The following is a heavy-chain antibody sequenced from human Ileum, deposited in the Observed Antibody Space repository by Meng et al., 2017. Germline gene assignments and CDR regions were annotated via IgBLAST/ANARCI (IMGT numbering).Heavy chain of an antibody. CDR2: MDSYGST. V-gene: IGHV3-66*02. CDR1: GFTVSSTF. CDR3: AGGRFDY. Sequence: GELGERGGDLVQAGGSLRLSCAASGFTVSSTFMSWVRQAPGKGLEWVSKMDSYGSTHYADSVKGRFTISRDNSKNTVHLQMNSLRAEDTAVYYCAGGRFDYWGQGTLVTVSS. J-gene: IGHJ4*02.